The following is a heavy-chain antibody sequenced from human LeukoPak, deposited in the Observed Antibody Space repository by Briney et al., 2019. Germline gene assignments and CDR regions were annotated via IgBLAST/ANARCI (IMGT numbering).Heavy chain of an antibody. CDR3: ARMTGGLWDY. CDR1: QFTFSTYW. J-gene: IGHJ4*02. V-gene: IGHV3-7*05. D-gene: IGHD2-15*01. Sequence: GGSLRLSRAASQFTFSTYWMSWLRQAPGKGLEWVANIKEDGSEKYYVDSVEGRFTISRDNAKNSLFLWVNSLRAEDTAVYYCARMTGGLWDYWGQGILVTVSS. CDR2: IKEDGSEK.